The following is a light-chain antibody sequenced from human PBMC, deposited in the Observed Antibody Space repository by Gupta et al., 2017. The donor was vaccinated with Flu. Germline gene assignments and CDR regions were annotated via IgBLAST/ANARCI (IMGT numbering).Light chain of an antibody. V-gene: IGKV3-15*01. CDR3: QQYNHWLWT. J-gene: IGKJ1*01. CDR1: QGVSTN. CDR2: DAS. Sequence: EVVVTQSPATLSVPPGERATLSCRASQGVSTNLAWYQQKRGQTPRLLIYDASIRATGVPARFSGSGSGTEFTLTISSLQSEDFAVYYCQQYNHWLWTFGQGTKVEFK.